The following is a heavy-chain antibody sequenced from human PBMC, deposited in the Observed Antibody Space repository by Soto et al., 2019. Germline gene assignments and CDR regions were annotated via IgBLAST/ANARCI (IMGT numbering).Heavy chain of an antibody. CDR1: GFTFSDRS. Sequence: HPGGSLRLSCAVSGFTFSDRSMYWVRQAPGKGLEWVGRIRSKTSNYATACAASVTGRCTISRDDSKNTLYLQMDSLKAEDTAVYYCTRLLEAPTVVKAFDFWSQGTMVTVSS. D-gene: IGHD4-17*01. CDR3: TRLLEAPTVVKAFDF. V-gene: IGHV3-73*01. J-gene: IGHJ3*01. CDR2: IRSKTSNYAT.